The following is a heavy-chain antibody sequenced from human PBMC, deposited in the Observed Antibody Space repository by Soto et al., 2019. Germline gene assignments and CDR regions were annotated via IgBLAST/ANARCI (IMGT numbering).Heavy chain of an antibody. CDR1: GFTFSDYY. CDR2: ISSSSSYT. D-gene: IGHD3-3*01. CDR3: ARESLYYDFWSGSYDAFDI. J-gene: IGHJ3*02. V-gene: IGHV3-11*06. Sequence: GGSLRLSCAASGFTFSDYYMSWIRQAPGKGLERVSYISSSSSYTNYADSVKGRFTISRDNAKDSLYLQMNSLRAEDTAVYYCARESLYYDFWSGSYDAFDIWGQGTMVTVSS.